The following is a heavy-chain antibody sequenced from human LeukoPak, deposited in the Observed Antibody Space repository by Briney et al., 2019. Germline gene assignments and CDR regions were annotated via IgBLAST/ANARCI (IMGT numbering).Heavy chain of an antibody. CDR2: INHSGST. D-gene: IGHD6-6*01. Sequence: PSETLSLTCAVYGGSFSGYYWSWIRQTPGKGLEWIGEINHSGSTNYNPSLKSRVTISGDTSKNQFSLKLSSVTAADTAVYYCARVTSSSSPRFDYWGQGTLVTVSS. V-gene: IGHV4-34*01. J-gene: IGHJ4*02. CDR3: ARVTSSSSPRFDY. CDR1: GGSFSGYY.